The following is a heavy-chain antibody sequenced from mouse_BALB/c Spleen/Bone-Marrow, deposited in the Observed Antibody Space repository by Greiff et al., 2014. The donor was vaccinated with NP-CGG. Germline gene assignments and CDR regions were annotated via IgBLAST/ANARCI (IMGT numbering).Heavy chain of an antibody. CDR1: GYTFTDYA. D-gene: IGHD2-14*01. CDR3: ARSGRYEAYYAMDY. J-gene: IGHJ4*01. CDR2: ISTHYGDA. Sequence: QVQLKESGAELVRPGVSVKISCKGSGYTFTDYAMHWVKQSHAKSLEWIGVISTHYGDASYNQKFKGKATMTVDKSSSTAYMELARLTSEDSAIYYCARSGRYEAYYAMDYWGQGTSVTVSS. V-gene: IGHV1S137*01.